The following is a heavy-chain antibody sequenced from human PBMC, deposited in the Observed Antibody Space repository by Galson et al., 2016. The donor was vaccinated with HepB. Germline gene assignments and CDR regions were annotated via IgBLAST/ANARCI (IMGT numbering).Heavy chain of an antibody. CDR3: AREMSDSITYGWYFDL. V-gene: IGHV3-23*01. CDR2: ISETGAST. CDR1: GFTFTNSA. Sequence: SLRLSCAASGFTFTNSAMSWVRRAPGKGLEWVSAISETGASTYYADSVKGRFTISRDNSKNTMYLQMNSLSAGDTAVYYCAREMSDSITYGWYFDLWGRGTLVTVSS. J-gene: IGHJ2*01. D-gene: IGHD3-10*01.